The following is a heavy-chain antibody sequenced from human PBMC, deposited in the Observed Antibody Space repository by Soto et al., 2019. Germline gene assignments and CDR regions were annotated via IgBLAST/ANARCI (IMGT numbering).Heavy chain of an antibody. J-gene: IGHJ4*02. CDR3: ARAPLKTNPPTYWTNSVCYTLYY. Sequence: QVQLVESGGGVVQPGRSLRLSCAASGFTFSSYAMHWVRQAPGKGLGWVAVISYDVSNKYYADSVKGRFTISRDNSKNVLSVQMSSVRAEDTAVYYCARAPLKTNPPTYWTNSVCYTLYYLGQGTLVTVSS. D-gene: IGHD2-8*01. V-gene: IGHV3-30-3*01. CDR1: GFTFSSYA. CDR2: ISYDVSNK.